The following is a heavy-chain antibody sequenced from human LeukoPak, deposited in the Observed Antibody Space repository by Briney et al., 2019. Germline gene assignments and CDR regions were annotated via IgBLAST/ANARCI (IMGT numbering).Heavy chain of an antibody. CDR3: ARGGYNIDWMKDATDY. CDR1: GGSFSGYY. CDR2: INHTGST. J-gene: IGHJ4*02. V-gene: IGHV4-34*01. Sequence: SETLSLTCGVYGGSFSGYYYNWIRQPPGRGLEWIAEINHTGSTNYNPSLKSRVAVSIDTSKNQFSLTLNSVTAADTAVYYCARGGYNIDWMKDATDYWGQGTLVTVSS. D-gene: IGHD3-9*01.